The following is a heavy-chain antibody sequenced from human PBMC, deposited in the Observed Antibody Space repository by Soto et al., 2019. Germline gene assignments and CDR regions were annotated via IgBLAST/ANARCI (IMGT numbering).Heavy chain of an antibody. J-gene: IGHJ3*02. V-gene: IGHV3-74*01. CDR2: INIDGSST. Sequence: EVQLVESGGGLVQPVGSLRLSCAASGFTFSSYWMHWVRQAPGDGLGWVSRINIDGSSTSYADSVKGRLTISRDNAKNTLSLQMNSLRAEEAAIYYCAIFLVPIWGQGTMVTVST. CDR1: GFTFSSYW. D-gene: IGHD1-26*01. CDR3: AIFLVPI.